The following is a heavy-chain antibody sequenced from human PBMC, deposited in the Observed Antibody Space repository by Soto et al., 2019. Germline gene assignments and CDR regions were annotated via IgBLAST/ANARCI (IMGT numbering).Heavy chain of an antibody. V-gene: IGHV5-10-1*01. D-gene: IGHD5-12*01. CDR2: IDPSDSYT. CDR3: ARQGIVATINYGQDY. J-gene: IGHJ4*02. CDR1: GYSFTSYW. Sequence: LGESLKISCKGSGYSFTSYWISWVRQMPGKGLEWMGRIDPSDSYTNYSPSFQGHVTISADKSISTAYLQWSSLKASDTAMYYCARQGIVATINYGQDYWGQGTLVTVSS.